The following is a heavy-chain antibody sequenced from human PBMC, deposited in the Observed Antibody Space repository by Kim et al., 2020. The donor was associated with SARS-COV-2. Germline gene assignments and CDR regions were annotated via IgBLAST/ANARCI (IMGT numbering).Heavy chain of an antibody. D-gene: IGHD2-15*01. J-gene: IGHJ6*02. Sequence: SETLSLTCTVSGGSISSSSYYWGWIRQPPGKGLEWIGSIYYSGSTYYNPSLKSRVTISVDTSKNQFSLKLSSVTAADTAVYYCARHVGGYCSGGSCQGSYGMDVWGQGTTVTVSS. V-gene: IGHV4-39*01. CDR3: ARHVGGYCSGGSCQGSYGMDV. CDR2: IYYSGST. CDR1: GGSISSSSYY.